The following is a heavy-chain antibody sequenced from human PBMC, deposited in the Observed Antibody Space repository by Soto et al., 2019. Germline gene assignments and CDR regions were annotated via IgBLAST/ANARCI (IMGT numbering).Heavy chain of an antibody. CDR1: GGTFSGYA. CDR3: ARDGGYSYGNKPSWFDP. D-gene: IGHD5-18*01. CDR2: IIPISGTA. Sequence: QVQLVQSGAEVKKPGSSVKVSCKASGGTFSGYAISCVRQAPGQGLEWMGGIIPISGTATYAQKFQGRVTTTADGSTSTADMQLSSLTSAETAVLYCARDGGYSYGNKPSWFDPWAQVTLVTVS. J-gene: IGHJ5*02. V-gene: IGHV1-69*12.